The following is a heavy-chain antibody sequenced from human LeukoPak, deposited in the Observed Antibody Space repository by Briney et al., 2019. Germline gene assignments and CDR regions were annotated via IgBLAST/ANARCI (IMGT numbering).Heavy chain of an antibody. Sequence: KTGGSLRLSCAASGFTFSSYAMSWVRQAPGKGLGWVSAISGSGGSTYYADSVKGRFTISRDNSKNTLYLQMNSLRAEDTAVYYCAKERDIVVVVAATISWFDPWGQGTLVTVSS. CDR3: AKERDIVVVVAATISWFDP. J-gene: IGHJ5*02. D-gene: IGHD2-15*01. V-gene: IGHV3-23*01. CDR1: GFTFSSYA. CDR2: ISGSGGST.